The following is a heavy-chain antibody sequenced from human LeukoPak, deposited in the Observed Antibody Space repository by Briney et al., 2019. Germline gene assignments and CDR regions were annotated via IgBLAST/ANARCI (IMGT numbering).Heavy chain of an antibody. Sequence: ASVKVSCKASGYTFTGYYMHWVRQAPGQGLEWMGWINPNSGGTNYAQKFQGRVTMTRDTSISTAYMELGRLRSDDTAVYYCAGIAAAGTPGFDYWGQGTLVTVSS. J-gene: IGHJ4*02. CDR2: INPNSGGT. CDR3: AGIAAAGTPGFDY. CDR1: GYTFTGYY. V-gene: IGHV1-2*02. D-gene: IGHD6-13*01.